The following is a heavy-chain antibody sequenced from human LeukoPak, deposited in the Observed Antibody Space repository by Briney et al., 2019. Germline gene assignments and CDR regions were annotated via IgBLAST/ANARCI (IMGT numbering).Heavy chain of an antibody. J-gene: IGHJ4*02. Sequence: ASVKVSCKASGYIFSDYYMHWVRQAPGQGLEWLGWINPKSGAADYAQQFRSRVTMTRDTSINTDYMEMKRVTSDDTAVYYCARGAEADTSPLDFWGQGTLVIVS. CDR1: GYIFSDYY. CDR2: INPKSGAA. V-gene: IGHV1-2*02. D-gene: IGHD6-13*01. CDR3: ARGAEADTSPLDF.